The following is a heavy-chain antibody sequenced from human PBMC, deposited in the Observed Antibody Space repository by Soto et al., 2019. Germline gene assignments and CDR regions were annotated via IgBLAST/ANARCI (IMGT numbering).Heavy chain of an antibody. J-gene: IGHJ6*03. Sequence: QVQLQQWGAGLLKPSETLSLTCAVYGGSFSGYYWSWIRQPPGKGLEWIGEINHSGSTNYNPSLKRRVTISVDTSKNRCSLKLSSVTAADTAVYYCARGVGSTAWRNYYMDVWGKGTTVTVSS. CDR1: GGSFSGYY. D-gene: IGHD6-13*01. CDR2: INHSGST. V-gene: IGHV4-34*01. CDR3: ARGVGSTAWRNYYMDV.